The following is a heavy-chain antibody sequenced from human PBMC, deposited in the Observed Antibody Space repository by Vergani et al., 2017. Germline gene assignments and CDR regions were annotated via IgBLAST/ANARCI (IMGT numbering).Heavy chain of an antibody. J-gene: IGHJ1*01. V-gene: IGHV1-46*01. CDR2: INPSGGST. CDR3: ARAYWRVRGVIIGDPAEYFQH. CDR1: GGTFSSYT. D-gene: IGHD3-10*01. Sequence: QVQLVQSGAEVKKPGSSVKVSCKASGGTFSSYTISWVRQAPGQGLEWMGIINPSGGSTSYAQKFQGRVTMTRDTSTSTVYMELSSLRSEDTAVYYCARAYWRVRGVIIGDPAEYFQHWGQGTLVTVSS.